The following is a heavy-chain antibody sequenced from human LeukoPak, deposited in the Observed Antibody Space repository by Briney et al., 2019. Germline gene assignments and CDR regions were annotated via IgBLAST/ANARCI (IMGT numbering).Heavy chain of an antibody. V-gene: IGHV3-30*02. CDR1: GFTFSSFG. J-gene: IGHJ6*02. Sequence: GGSLRLSCAASGFTFSSFGMHWVRQAPGKGLEWVAFIRYDGSNKYYADSVKGRFTISRDNSKNTLYLQMNSLRAEDTAVYYCAKIPQGYFDWLLHPYYYYGMDVWGQGTTVTVSS. CDR3: AKIPQGYFDWLLHPYYYYGMDV. D-gene: IGHD3-9*01. CDR2: IRYDGSNK.